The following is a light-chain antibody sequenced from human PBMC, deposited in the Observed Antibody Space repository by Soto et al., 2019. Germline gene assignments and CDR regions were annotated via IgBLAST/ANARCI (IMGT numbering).Light chain of an antibody. CDR3: QKYNSAPLT. CDR2: AAS. V-gene: IGKV1-27*01. CDR1: QGIVNY. J-gene: IGKJ4*01. Sequence: DLQMTQSPSSLSASVGDRVTITCRASQGIVNYLAWYQQKPGKAPKLLIYAASTLQSGVPTRFSGSRSATDFTLTISSLQPEDVATYFCQKYNSAPLTFGGGTKVEIK.